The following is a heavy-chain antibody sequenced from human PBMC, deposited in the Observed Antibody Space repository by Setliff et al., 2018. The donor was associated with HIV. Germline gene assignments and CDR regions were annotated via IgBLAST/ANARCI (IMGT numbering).Heavy chain of an antibody. V-gene: IGHV1-8*01. CDR3: ARVATVSHPGDYFDY. CDR2: MNPNSGNT. J-gene: IGHJ4*02. CDR1: GYTFSSYD. Sequence: ASVKVSCKASGYTFSSYDITWVRQATGQGLEWMGWMNPNSGNTGYAPKLQGRVTMTRNTSISTAYMELSSLRSEDTAVYSCARVATVSHPGDYFDYWGQGTLVTVSS. D-gene: IGHD4-4*01.